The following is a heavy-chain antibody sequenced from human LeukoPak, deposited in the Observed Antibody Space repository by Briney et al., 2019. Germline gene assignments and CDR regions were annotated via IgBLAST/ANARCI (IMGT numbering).Heavy chain of an antibody. CDR3: ACGWTCSSTSCYTLRPPNYYYNMDG. J-gene: IGHJ6*03. D-gene: IGHD2-2*02. V-gene: IGHV1-2*02. CDR1: GYTFTGYY. CDR2: NNTNSGGT. Sequence: GSVQDSCKASGYTFTGYYMDWVRQAPGQGREWMGWNNTNSGGTNYAQKFQGRVTKTRDTHISTANMELSRLRSDDTAVCDCACGWTCSSTSCYTLRPPNYYYNMDGWGKGTTVTVSS.